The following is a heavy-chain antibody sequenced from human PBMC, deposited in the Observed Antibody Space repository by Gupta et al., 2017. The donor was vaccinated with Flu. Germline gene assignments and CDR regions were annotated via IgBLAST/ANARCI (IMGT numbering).Heavy chain of an antibody. D-gene: IGHD5-12*01. CDR1: GFIFANAW. J-gene: IGHJ4*02. Sequence: EMQLVESGGGLVEPGGSVRLSCAAFGFIFANAWLAWVRQAPGKGLEWVGRIRSHFDGGTTDHAAPVKGRFSISRDENTLYLQMTSLKTEDTAVYYCATDNGGFDSAPNFDHWGQGTQVTVSS. V-gene: IGHV3-15*01. CDR3: ATDNGGFDSAPNFDH. CDR2: IRSHFDGGTT.